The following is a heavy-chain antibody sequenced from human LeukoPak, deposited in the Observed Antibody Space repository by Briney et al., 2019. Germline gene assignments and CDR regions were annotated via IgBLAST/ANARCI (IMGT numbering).Heavy chain of an antibody. CDR3: ARDLFLGTPDFFDY. Sequence: GGSLRLSCAASGFTFSSYSMNWVRQAPGRGLEWVGVISFDGRIKDYADSVKGRFTISRDDSKNTLYVHMNSLRSDDTAVYFCARDLFLGTPDFFDYWGQGTLVTVSS. CDR1: GFTFSSYS. D-gene: IGHD3-16*01. CDR2: ISFDGRIK. J-gene: IGHJ4*02. V-gene: IGHV3-30*03.